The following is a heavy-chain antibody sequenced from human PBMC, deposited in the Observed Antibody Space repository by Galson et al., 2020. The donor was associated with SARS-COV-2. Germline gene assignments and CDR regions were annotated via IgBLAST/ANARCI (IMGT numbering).Heavy chain of an antibody. Sequence: GALRLPCAPSGFTFSDHAMHWVRQAPGKGLEWVAQIFFDGSEKYYGDSVRGRFTISRDSSKNTVYLQMNNLRVDDTAVYYCARDGQSSRGWAFDYWGQGTLLTVSS. CDR2: IFFDGSEK. J-gene: IGHJ4*02. D-gene: IGHD6-19*01. CDR3: ARDGQSSRGWAFDY. CDR1: GFTFSDHA. V-gene: IGHV3-33*01.